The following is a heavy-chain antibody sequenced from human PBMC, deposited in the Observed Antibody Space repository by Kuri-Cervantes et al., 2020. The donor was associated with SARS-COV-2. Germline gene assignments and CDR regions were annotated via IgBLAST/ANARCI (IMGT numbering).Heavy chain of an antibody. CDR1: GFTSSSYA. J-gene: IGHJ6*03. CDR3: ASTDTAPSQYMDV. D-gene: IGHD5-18*01. CDR2: ISYDGSNK. V-gene: IGHV3-30*04. Sequence: GESLKISCAASGFTSSSYAMHWVRQAPGKGLEWVAVISYDGSNKYYADSVKGRFTISRDNSKNTLYLQMNSLRAEDTAVYYCASTDTAPSQYMDVWGKGTTVTVSS.